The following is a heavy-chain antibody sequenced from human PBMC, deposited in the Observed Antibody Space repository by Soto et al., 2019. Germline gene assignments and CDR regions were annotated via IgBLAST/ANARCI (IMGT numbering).Heavy chain of an antibody. Sequence: GGSLRLSCAASGFTFSKYWMSWVRQAPGKGLEWVANIKQDGTEKYYVDSVKGRFTISRDNAKNSLYLEMSSLRAEDTAVYYCPRDLSYKDYSGQATLVTVSS. CDR2: IKQDGTEK. CDR3: PRDLSYKDY. V-gene: IGHV3-7*01. J-gene: IGHJ4*02. CDR1: GFTFSKYW. D-gene: IGHD3-10*01.